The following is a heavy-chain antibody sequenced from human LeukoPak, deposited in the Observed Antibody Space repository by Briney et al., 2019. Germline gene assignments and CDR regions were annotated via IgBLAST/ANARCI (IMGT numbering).Heavy chain of an antibody. CDR1: GSIFSSYS. V-gene: IGHV3-21*01. D-gene: IGHD1-1*01. J-gene: IGHJ4*02. CDR3: ARSPQGTGSPADY. Sequence: GGSLRLSCGDSGSIFSSYSMNWVRQAPGKDLEWVSSISSSSKYIYYADSVKGRFTISRDNAKNSLYLQMNGLRADDTAVYYCARSPQGTGSPADYWGQGTLVTVSS. CDR2: ISSSSKYI.